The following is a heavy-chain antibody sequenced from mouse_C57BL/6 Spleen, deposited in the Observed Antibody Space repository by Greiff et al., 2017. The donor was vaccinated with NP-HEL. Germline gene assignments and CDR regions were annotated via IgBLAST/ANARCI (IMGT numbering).Heavy chain of an antibody. D-gene: IGHD2-5*01. CDR1: GFTFSSYA. Sequence: EVKLMESGGGLVKPGGSLKLSCAASGFTFSSYAMSWVRQTPEKRLEWVATISDGGSYTYYPDNVKGRFTISRDNAKNNLYLQMSHLKSEDTAMYYCARASYYSNYEDYWGQGTTLTVSS. J-gene: IGHJ2*01. V-gene: IGHV5-4*03. CDR3: ARASYYSNYEDY. CDR2: ISDGGSYT.